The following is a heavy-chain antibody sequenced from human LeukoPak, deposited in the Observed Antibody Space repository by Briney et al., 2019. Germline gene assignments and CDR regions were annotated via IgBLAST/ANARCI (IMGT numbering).Heavy chain of an antibody. CDR1: GGSFSGYY. CDR3: ARIPAGLLYWYFDL. Sequence: SETLSLTCAVYGGSFSGYYWSWIRQPPGKGLEWIGEINHSGSTNYNPSLKSRVTISVDTSKNQFSLKLSSVTCADTAVYYCARIPAGLLYWYFDLWGRGTLVTVSS. CDR2: INHSGST. V-gene: IGHV4-34*01. J-gene: IGHJ2*01. D-gene: IGHD2-2*01.